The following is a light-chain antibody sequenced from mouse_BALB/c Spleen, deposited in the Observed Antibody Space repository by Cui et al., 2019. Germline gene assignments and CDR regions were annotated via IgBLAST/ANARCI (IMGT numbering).Light chain of an antibody. Sequence: QIVLTPSPPIMSASPGEKVTISCSASSSVSYMYWYQQKPGSSPKPWIYRSANLASGVPARFSGSGSGTSYSLTISSMEAEDATTYYCQQYHSYPFGGGTKLEIK. J-gene: IGKJ2*01. CDR1: SSVSY. CDR2: RSA. CDR3: QQYHSYP. V-gene: IGKV4-61*01.